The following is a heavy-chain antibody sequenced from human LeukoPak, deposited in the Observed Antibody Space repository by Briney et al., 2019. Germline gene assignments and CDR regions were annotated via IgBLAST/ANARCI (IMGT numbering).Heavy chain of an antibody. Sequence: ASVKVSCKASGYTFTSYDINWVRQATGQGLEWMGWMNPNSGNTGYAQKFQGRVTMTTDTSTSTAYMELRSLRSDDTAVYYCATAVVPAYNWFDPWGQGTLVTVSS. CDR2: MNPNSGNT. CDR1: GYTFTSYD. V-gene: IGHV1-8*01. D-gene: IGHD2-2*01. CDR3: ATAVVPAYNWFDP. J-gene: IGHJ5*02.